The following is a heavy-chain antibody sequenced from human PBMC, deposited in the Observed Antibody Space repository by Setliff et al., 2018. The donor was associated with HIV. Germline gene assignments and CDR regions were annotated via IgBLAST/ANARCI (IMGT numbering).Heavy chain of an antibody. CDR1: GGSLNRYY. D-gene: IGHD2-2*01. CDR2: IYYSGGA. Sequence: SETLSLPCSVSGGSLNRYYWSWIRQTPGKGLEWIGYIYYSGGANYNTHPSLKNRVTILVDTSKNQFSLRLNSVTAADTAVYYCARRASSHGPYWYFDLWGRGTLVTVSS. J-gene: IGHJ2*01. V-gene: IGHV4-59*01. CDR3: ARRASSHGPYWYFDL.